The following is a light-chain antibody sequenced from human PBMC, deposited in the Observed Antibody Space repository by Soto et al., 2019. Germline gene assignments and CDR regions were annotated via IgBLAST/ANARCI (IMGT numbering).Light chain of an antibody. V-gene: IGLV2-23*01. CDR2: EGS. Sequence: QCVLTQPASVSGAPGQSITISCTGTSSDVGSYNLVSRYQQHPGKAPKLMIYEGSKRPSGVSNRFSGSKSGNTASLTISGLQAEDEADYYCCSYAGSPFVFGTGTKVTVL. J-gene: IGLJ1*01. CDR1: SSDVGSYNL. CDR3: CSYAGSPFV.